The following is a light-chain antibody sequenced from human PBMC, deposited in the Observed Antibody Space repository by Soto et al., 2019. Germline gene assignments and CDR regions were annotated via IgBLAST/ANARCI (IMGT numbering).Light chain of an antibody. CDR3: LSFTSSSTWV. V-gene: IGLV2-14*01. Sequence: QSALTQPASVSGSPGQSVTISCTGTGSDVGGYDDVSWYQQYPGKAPKFVIYEVNNRPSGVSSRFSGSKSDNTASLTISGLQAEDDADYYCLSFTSSSTWVFGRGTKVTVL. CDR2: EVN. J-gene: IGLJ3*02. CDR1: GSDVGGYDD.